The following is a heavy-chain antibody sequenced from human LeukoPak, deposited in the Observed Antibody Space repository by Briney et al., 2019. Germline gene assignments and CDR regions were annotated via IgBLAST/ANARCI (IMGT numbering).Heavy chain of an antibody. CDR1: GYTFTGYY. CDR3: ASGGRGSSWSP. V-gene: IGHV1-2*02. D-gene: IGHD6-13*01. CDR2: INPNSGGT. Sequence: ASVKVSCKASGYTFTGYYMHWVRQAPGQGLEWMGWINPNSGGTNYAQKFQGRVTITADESTSTAYMELSSLRSEDTAVYYCASGGRGSSWSPWGQGTLVTVSS. J-gene: IGHJ5*02.